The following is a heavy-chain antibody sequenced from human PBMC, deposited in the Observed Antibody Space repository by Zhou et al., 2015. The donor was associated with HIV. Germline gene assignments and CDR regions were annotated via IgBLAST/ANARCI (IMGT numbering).Heavy chain of an antibody. CDR2: LTPISGTP. J-gene: IGHJ6*02. CDR1: GGTLSSYA. CDR3: ARAPVPLLVVNNLLYYDVQLSRWYV. V-gene: IGHV1-69*06. Sequence: QVQLVQSGAEVKKPGSSVKVSCKASGGTLSSYAISWVRQAPGQGLEWMGGLTPISGTPNYAQKFQGRVTITADRSTSTAYMALSSLRSEDTAVYYCARAPVPLLVVNNLLYYDVQLSRWYVWAERTDGHRL. D-gene: IGHD2-2*02.